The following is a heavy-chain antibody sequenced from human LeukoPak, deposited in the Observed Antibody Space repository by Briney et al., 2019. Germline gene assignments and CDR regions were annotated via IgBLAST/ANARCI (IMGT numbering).Heavy chain of an antibody. J-gene: IGHJ3*02. CDR3: ARGFYIAKNAGVFDM. Sequence: SETLSLTRTVSGGSISSSSYYWGWIRQPPGKGLEWIGSIYYSGSTYYNPSLKSRVTISVDTSKNQFSLKLSSVTAADTAVYYCARGFYIAKNAGVFDMWGQGTMVTVSS. D-gene: IGHD1-1*01. V-gene: IGHV4-39*07. CDR2: IYYSGST. CDR1: GGSISSSSYY.